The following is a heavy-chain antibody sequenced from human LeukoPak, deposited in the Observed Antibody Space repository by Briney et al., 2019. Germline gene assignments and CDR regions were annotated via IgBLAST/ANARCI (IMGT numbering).Heavy chain of an antibody. D-gene: IGHD2-21*01. CDR3: ARDPSCPRDTTCFSWFDS. Sequence: ASVKVSCKASGYTFTGYYMHWVRQAPGQGLEWMGWINPNSGGTKYAQKFQGRVTLTRDTSLNTAYMELSSLRSDDTAVYYCARDPSCPRDTTCFSWFDSWGQGTLVTVSS. V-gene: IGHV1-2*02. CDR1: GYTFTGYY. J-gene: IGHJ5*01. CDR2: INPNSGGT.